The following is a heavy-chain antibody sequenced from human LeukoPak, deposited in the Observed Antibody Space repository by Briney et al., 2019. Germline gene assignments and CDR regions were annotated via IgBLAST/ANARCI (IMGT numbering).Heavy chain of an antibody. D-gene: IGHD3-10*01. V-gene: IGHV4-59*01. J-gene: IGHJ4*02. CDR3: ARGLITMVRGVISHFDY. CDR2: IYYSGST. CDR1: GGSISSYY. Sequence: SETLSLTCTVSGGSISSYYWSWIRQPPGKGLEWIGYIYYSGSTNYNPSLKSRVTISVDTSKNQFSLKLSSVTAADTVVYYCARGLITMVRGVISHFDYWGQGTLVTVSS.